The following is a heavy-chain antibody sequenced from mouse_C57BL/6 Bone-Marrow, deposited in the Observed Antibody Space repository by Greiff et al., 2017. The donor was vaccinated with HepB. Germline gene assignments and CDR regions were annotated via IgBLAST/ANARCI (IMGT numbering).Heavy chain of an antibody. D-gene: IGHD1-1*01. V-gene: IGHV5-17*01. J-gene: IGHJ1*03. Sequence: DVKLVESGGGLVKPGGSLKLSCAASGFTFSDYGMHWVRQAPEKGLEWVAYISSGSSTIYYADTVKGRFTISRDNAKNTLFLQMTSLRSEDTAMYYCAKNYYGSSYWYFDVWGTGPTVTVAS. CDR3: AKNYYGSSYWYFDV. CDR1: GFTFSDYG. CDR2: ISSGSSTI.